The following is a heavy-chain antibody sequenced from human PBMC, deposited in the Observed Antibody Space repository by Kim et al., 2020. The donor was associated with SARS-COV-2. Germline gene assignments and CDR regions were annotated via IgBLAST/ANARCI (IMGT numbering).Heavy chain of an antibody. V-gene: IGHV3-23*01. CDR2: ISGSGGST. Sequence: GGSLRLSCAASGFTFSSYAMSWVRQAPGKGLEWVSAISGSGGSTYYADSVKGRFTISRDNSKNTLYLQMNSLRAEDTAVYYCAPLGQQQLVGGLEYWGQGTLVTVSS. J-gene: IGHJ4*02. CDR1: GFTFSSYA. D-gene: IGHD6-13*01. CDR3: APLGQQQLVGGLEY.